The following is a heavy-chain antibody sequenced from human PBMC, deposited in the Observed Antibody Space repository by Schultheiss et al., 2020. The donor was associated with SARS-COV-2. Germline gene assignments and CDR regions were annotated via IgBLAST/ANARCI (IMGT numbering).Heavy chain of an antibody. CDR1: GGTFSSYA. CDR3: ARRLPHDY. V-gene: IGHV1-69*04. Sequence: KISCKASGGTFSSYAISWVRQAPGQGLEWMGRIIPILGIANYAQKFQGRVTITADKSTSTAYMELRSLRSDDTAVYYCARRLPHDYWGQGTLVTVSS. J-gene: IGHJ4*02. D-gene: IGHD5-12*01. CDR2: IIPILGIA.